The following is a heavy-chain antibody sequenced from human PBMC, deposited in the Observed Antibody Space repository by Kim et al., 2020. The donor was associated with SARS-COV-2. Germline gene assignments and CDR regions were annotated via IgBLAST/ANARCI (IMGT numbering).Heavy chain of an antibody. CDR3: ARGGGGGSYIDY. D-gene: IGHD1-26*01. V-gene: IGHV4-59*09. J-gene: IGHJ4*02. Sequence: YNPSVKSRVTISVDTSKNQFSLKLSSVTAADTAVYYCARGGGGGSYIDYWGQGTLVTVSS.